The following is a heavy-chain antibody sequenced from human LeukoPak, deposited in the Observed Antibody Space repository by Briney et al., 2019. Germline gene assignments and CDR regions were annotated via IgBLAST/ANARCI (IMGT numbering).Heavy chain of an antibody. CDR2: IYHSGST. V-gene: IGHV4-39*07. CDR3: ARDVGNTMIAEVRY. CDR1: GDSISSSSSY. Sequence: SETLSLTCTVSGDSISSSSSYWGWIRQPPGKGLEWIGSIYHSGSTYYNPSLKSRVTISIDTSKNQFSLKLSSVTAADTAVYFCARDVGNTMIAEVRYWGQGTLVTVSS. J-gene: IGHJ4*02. D-gene: IGHD3-22*01.